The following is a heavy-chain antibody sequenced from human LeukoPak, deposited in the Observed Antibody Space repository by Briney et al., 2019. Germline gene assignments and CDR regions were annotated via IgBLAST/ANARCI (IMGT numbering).Heavy chain of an antibody. V-gene: IGHV4-34*01. CDR3: ARGRQQWSLPRSYYYFDY. CDR1: GGSFSGYY. Sequence: ETLSLTCAVYGGSFSGYYWSWIRQPPGKGLEWIGEINHSGSTNYNPSLKSRVTISVDTSKNQFSLKLSSVTAADAAVYYCARGRQQWSLPRSYYYFDYWGQGTLVTVSS. CDR2: INHSGST. J-gene: IGHJ4*02. D-gene: IGHD6-19*01.